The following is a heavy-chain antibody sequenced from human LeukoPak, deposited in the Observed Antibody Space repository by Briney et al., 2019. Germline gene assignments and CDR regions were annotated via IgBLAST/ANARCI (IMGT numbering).Heavy chain of an antibody. V-gene: IGHV4-59*11. D-gene: IGHD3-10*01. CDR3: ARDSSYTSGSYYEDYFDS. CDR2: VSDTGHT. CDR1: GGSIRNHY. J-gene: IGHJ4*02. Sequence: SETLSLTCTVSGGSIRNHYWSWVRQPPGKALEWVGYVSDTGHTNSNPSLESRVTISVDTSKNQFSLKLSSVTAADAAVYYCARDSSYTSGSYYEDYFDSWSQGTLVTVSS.